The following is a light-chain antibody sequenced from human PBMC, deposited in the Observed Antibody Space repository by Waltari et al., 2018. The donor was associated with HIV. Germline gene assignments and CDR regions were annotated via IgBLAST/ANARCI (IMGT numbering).Light chain of an antibody. CDR1: SSNIGSNY. CDR3: AAWDDRLSGYV. J-gene: IGLJ1*01. CDR2: RNN. V-gene: IGLV1-47*01. Sequence: QSLLAQPPSASGTPGPRVTISCPGSSSNIGSNYGYWYQQLPGTAPKRPIYRNNPRPLGVPGPFLGSKSGTSVSLAISGLRAEYEAEYYWAAWDDRLSGYVFGTGTKVTVL.